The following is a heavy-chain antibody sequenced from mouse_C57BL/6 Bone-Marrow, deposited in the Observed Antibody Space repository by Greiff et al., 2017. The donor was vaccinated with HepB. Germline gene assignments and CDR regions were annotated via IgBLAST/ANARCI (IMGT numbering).Heavy chain of an antibody. CDR1: GYTFTSYG. CDR2: IYPRSGNT. D-gene: IGHD1-1*01. J-gene: IGHJ2*01. CDR3: ASRGRGFDY. Sequence: QVHVKQSGAELARPGASVKLSCKASGYTFTSYGISWVKQRTGQGLEWIGEIYPRSGNTYYNEKFKGKATLTADKSSSTAYMQLSSLTSEDSAVYFCASRGRGFDYWGQGTTLTVSS. V-gene: IGHV1-81*01.